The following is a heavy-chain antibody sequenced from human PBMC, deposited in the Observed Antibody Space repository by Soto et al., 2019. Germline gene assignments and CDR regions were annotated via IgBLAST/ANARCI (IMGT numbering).Heavy chain of an antibody. Sequence: QVQLQESGPGLVKPSGTLSLTCAVSSGSISSSNWWSWVRQPPGKGLEWIGEIYHSGRPNYNPSPKSRVNITIHKPKNQFSLKLSSVTAADTAVYYCARSPTQGGWGTSFDYWGQGTLVTVSS. CDR1: SGSISSSNW. V-gene: IGHV4-4*02. J-gene: IGHJ4*02. CDR2: IYHSGRP. D-gene: IGHD2-8*02. CDR3: ARSPTQGGWGTSFDY.